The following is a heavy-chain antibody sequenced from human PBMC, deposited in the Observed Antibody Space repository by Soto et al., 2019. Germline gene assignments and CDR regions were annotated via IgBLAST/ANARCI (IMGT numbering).Heavy chain of an antibody. J-gene: IGHJ4*02. CDR2: IHHSGST. D-gene: IGHD3-3*01. CDR1: GGSFDGYY. Sequence: SETLSLTCALYGGSFDGYYWSGIRQSPGKGLEWIGEIHHSGSTKYNPSLKSRVSLSVDTSTKQFSLKMTSMTAADRGVYYCARGVDSWSGYLFWGQGTPVTVSS. V-gene: IGHV4-34*01. CDR3: ARGVDSWSGYLF.